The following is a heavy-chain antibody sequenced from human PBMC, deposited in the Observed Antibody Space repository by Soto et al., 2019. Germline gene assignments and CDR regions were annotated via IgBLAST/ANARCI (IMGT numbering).Heavy chain of an antibody. J-gene: IGHJ4*02. Sequence: ASVKVSCKGCEYTGTEVSMHWVRQAPGKGLEWMGGYDREDGETIHAKKFQGRVTMTDEKSTDTAYMGMSSMRYEDRAVYYYATGESIFGVVDNWGQGTQVTVSS. CDR2: YDREDGET. V-gene: IGHV1-24*01. CDR3: ATGESIFGVVDN. D-gene: IGHD3-3*02. CDR1: EYTGTEVS.